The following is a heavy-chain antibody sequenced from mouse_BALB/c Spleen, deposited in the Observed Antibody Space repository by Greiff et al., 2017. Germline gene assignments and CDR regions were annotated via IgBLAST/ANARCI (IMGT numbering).Heavy chain of an antibody. V-gene: IGHV2-2*02. Sequence: VHLVESGPGLVQPSQSLSITCTVSGFSLTSYGVHWVRQSPGKGLEWLGVICSGGSTAYNAAFISRLSISKDNSKSQVFFKMNSLQANDTAIYYCAIWNGGAMDYWGQGILVTVSS. CDR3: AIWNGGAMDY. CDR1: GFSLTSYG. CDR2: ICSGGST. J-gene: IGHJ4*01.